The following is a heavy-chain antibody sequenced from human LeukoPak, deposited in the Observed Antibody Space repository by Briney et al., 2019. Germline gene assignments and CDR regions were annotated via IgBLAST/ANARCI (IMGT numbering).Heavy chain of an antibody. V-gene: IGHV3-23*01. J-gene: IGHJ4*02. CDR2: ISGSGGST. CDR3: EKGPLRGPAVRFFAS. D-gene: IGHD3-3*01. CDR1: GFTFSSYA. Sequence: SGGSLRLSCAASGFTFSSYAMSWVRQAPGKGLEWVSAISGSGGSTYYADSVKGRFTISRGNSKNTLYLQMNSLRAEDTAVYYWEKGPLRGPAVRFFASGGREPLVPVSS.